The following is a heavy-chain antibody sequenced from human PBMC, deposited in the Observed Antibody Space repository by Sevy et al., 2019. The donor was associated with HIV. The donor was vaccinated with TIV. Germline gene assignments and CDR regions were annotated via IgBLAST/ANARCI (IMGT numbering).Heavy chain of an antibody. CDR1: GFTFSDYY. CDR2: ISSSGSTI. Sequence: GGSLRLSCAASGFTFSDYYMSWIRQAPGKGLEWVSYISSSGSTIYYADSVKGRFTISRDNAKNSLYLQMNSLRAEEPAGYYWAGENYGDYPDVWGQGTRLTVSS. D-gene: IGHD4-17*01. J-gene: IGHJ6*02. CDR3: AGENYGDYPDV. V-gene: IGHV3-11*01.